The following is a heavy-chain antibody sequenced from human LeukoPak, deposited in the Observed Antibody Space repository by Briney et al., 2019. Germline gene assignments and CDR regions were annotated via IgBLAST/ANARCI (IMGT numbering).Heavy chain of an antibody. Sequence: SETLSLTCTVSGGSISSYYWSWIRQPPGKGLEWIGYIYYSGSTNYNPSLKSRVTISVDTSKNQFSLKLSSVTAADTAVYYCARQGIYVSSVNWGQGTLVTVSS. J-gene: IGHJ4*02. CDR3: ARQGIYVSSVN. D-gene: IGHD3-22*01. V-gene: IGHV4-59*08. CDR2: IYYSGST. CDR1: GGSISSYY.